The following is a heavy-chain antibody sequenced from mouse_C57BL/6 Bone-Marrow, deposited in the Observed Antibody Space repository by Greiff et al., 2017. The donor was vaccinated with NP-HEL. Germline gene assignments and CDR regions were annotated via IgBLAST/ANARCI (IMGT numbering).Heavy chain of an antibody. CDR1: GYTFTSYW. CDR3: ARDYGSFYYAMDY. CDR2: IDPSDSYT. V-gene: IGHV1-69*01. D-gene: IGHD1-1*01. Sequence: QVQLQQPGAELVMPGASVKLSCKASGYTFTSYWMHWVKQRPGQGLEWIGEIDPSDSYTNYNQKFKGKSTLTVDKSSSTAYMQLSSLTSEDSAVYYCARDYGSFYYAMDYWGQGTSVTVSS. J-gene: IGHJ4*01.